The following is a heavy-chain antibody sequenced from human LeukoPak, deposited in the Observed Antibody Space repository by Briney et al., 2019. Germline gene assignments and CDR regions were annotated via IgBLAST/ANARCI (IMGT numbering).Heavy chain of an antibody. CDR2: ISYDGSNK. D-gene: IGHD2-8*01. J-gene: IGHJ4*02. CDR1: GFTFSSSG. CDR3: AKEYCSNSVCHSLDY. V-gene: IGHV3-30*18. Sequence: GGSLRLSCAASGFTFSSSGMHWVRQAPGRGLEWVAVISYDGSNKYYADSVKGRFTFSRDNSKNTLYLQMNSLRAEDTAVCYCAKEYCSNSVCHSLDYWGQGTLVTVSS.